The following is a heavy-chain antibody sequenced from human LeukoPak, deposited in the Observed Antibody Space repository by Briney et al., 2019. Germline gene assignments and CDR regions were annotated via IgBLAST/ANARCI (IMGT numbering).Heavy chain of an antibody. V-gene: IGHV3-66*01. CDR2: IYSGGST. CDR1: GFTFSSYS. J-gene: IGHJ4*02. CDR3: AFTDSSGSFDY. Sequence: GGSLRLSCAASGFTFSSYSMNWVRQAPGKGLEWVSVIYSGGSTYYADSVKGRFTISRDNSKNTLYLQMNSLRAEDTAVYYCAFTDSSGSFDYWGQGTLVTVSS. D-gene: IGHD3-22*01.